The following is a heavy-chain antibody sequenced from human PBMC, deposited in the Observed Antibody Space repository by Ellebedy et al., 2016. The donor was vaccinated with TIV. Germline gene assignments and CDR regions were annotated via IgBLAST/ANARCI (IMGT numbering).Heavy chain of an antibody. CDR2: INPSGGST. Sequence: ASVKVSCKASGYTFTSYYMHWVRQAPGQGLEWMGIINPSGGSTNYAQKFQGRVTMTRDTSISTAYLELSRLRSDDTAGYYCARGARGIYGLDVWGQGTTVTVSS. D-gene: IGHD1-26*01. CDR3: ARGARGIYGLDV. J-gene: IGHJ6*02. CDR1: GYTFTSYY. V-gene: IGHV1-46*03.